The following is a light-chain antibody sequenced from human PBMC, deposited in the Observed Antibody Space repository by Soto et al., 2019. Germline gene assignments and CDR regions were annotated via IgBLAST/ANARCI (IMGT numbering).Light chain of an antibody. Sequence: EIVLTQSPCTLSLSPGERAILSCRASQTISGGYLAWYQHKPGQAPRLLIYRASNRAIGIPDRFSGSGSGTDFTITISRLEPEDYAMYYCHQYVTSPRTFGRGTKVEF. CDR1: QTISGGY. CDR3: HQYVTSPRT. CDR2: RAS. J-gene: IGKJ1*01. V-gene: IGKV3-20*01.